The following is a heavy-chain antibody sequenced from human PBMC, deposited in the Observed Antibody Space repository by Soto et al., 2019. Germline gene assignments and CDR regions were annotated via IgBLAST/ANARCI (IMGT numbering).Heavy chain of an antibody. CDR2: VYYSGTT. D-gene: IGHD5-18*01. J-gene: IGHJ6*02. V-gene: IGHV4-59*01. CDR1: GGSISRYY. Sequence: SETLSLTCTVSGGSISRYYWSWIRQPPGKGLEWIGYVYYSGTTNYNPSLRSRVTISVDTSNNQFSLRLSSVTAADTAVYYCSRAPSAYSQGYGMDVWGQGTTVTVSS. CDR3: SRAPSAYSQGYGMDV.